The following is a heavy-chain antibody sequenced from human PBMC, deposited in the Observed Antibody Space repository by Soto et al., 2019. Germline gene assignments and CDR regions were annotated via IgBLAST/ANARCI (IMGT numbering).Heavy chain of an antibody. J-gene: IGHJ3*01. V-gene: IGHV1-69*01. D-gene: IGHD6-19*01. CDR1: GGTFTKYA. CDR2: IVPLPGTT. CDR3: ASGVGGLGGSSGWPDYAFDV. Sequence: QVQLVQSGAAVRKPGSSEKVSCKASGGTFTKYAITWVRQAPRQGLEWMGGIVPLPGTTNYAQKFRGRVTIRADESTSTDYLELSGLRAEDTAVYYCASGVGGLGGSSGWPDYAFDVWGQGTMVIVSS.